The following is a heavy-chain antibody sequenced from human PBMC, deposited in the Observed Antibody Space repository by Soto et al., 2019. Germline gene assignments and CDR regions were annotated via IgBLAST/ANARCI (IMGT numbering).Heavy chain of an antibody. Sequence: PSETLSLTCTVSGGSISTGGYYWSWIRQHPGKGLEWIGYIYYSGSSSYNLSLKGRLTISVVTSKNQFSLQLSSVTAADTAVYYCASTRDYFDYWGQGILVTVS. CDR3: ASTRDYFDY. CDR2: IYYSGSS. D-gene: IGHD1-1*01. V-gene: IGHV4-31*03. J-gene: IGHJ4*02. CDR1: GGSISTGGYY.